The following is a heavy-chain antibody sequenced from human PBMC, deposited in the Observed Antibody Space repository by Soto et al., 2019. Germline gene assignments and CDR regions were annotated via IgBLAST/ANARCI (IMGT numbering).Heavy chain of an antibody. D-gene: IGHD4-17*01. J-gene: IGHJ6*03. CDR3: ARGNDYGDYGDYYYYMDV. V-gene: IGHV4-59*08. CDR2: IYYSGST. Sequence: QVQLQESGPGLVKPSETLSLTCTVSGGSISSYYWSWIRQPPGKGLEWIGYIYYSGSTNYNPSLKSRVTISVDTSKNQCSLKLSSVTAADTAVYYCARGNDYGDYGDYYYYMDVWGKGTTVTVSS. CDR1: GGSISSYY.